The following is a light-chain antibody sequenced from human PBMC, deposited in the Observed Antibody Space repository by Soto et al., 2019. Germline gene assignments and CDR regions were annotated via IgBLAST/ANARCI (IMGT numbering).Light chain of an antibody. V-gene: IGKV3-15*01. CDR1: QSVSIN. Sequence: EVVMTQSPATLSVSPGERATLSCRASQSVSINLAWYQQKPGQARRLLIYGASTRATGIPARFSGSGSGTEFTLTISSLQAEDFAVYYCQHYHNWPPWTFGQGTKVEIK. CDR2: GAS. J-gene: IGKJ1*01. CDR3: QHYHNWPPWT.